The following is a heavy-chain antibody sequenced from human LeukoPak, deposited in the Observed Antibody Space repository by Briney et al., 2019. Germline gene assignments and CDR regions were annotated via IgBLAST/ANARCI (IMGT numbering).Heavy chain of an antibody. CDR3: ARPGGSWYGSYFDY. Sequence: PGGSLRLSCAASGFTFSSYSMNWVRQAPGKGLEWVSSISSSSSYIYYADSVKGRFTISRDNAKNSLYLQMNSLRAEDTAVYYSARPGGSWYGSYFDYWGQGTLVTVSS. CDR1: GFTFSSYS. J-gene: IGHJ4*02. CDR2: ISSSSSYI. V-gene: IGHV3-21*01. D-gene: IGHD6-13*01.